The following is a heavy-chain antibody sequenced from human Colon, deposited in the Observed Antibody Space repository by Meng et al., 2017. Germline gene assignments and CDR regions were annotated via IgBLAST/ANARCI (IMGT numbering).Heavy chain of an antibody. D-gene: IGHD1-26*01. CDR3: VSRIGGSSETDF. V-gene: IGHV4-31*03. J-gene: IGHJ1*01. CDR1: GGSLSSDTYY. CDR2: INHSGST. Sequence: QVQLHESGPCLVKPSQNPSLTCTVSGGSLSSDTYYWTWIRQDPGKGLEWIGIINHSGSTYYNPSLKSRVTMSLDTSKQQFSLKLISVTAADTAVYYCVSRIGGSSETDFWGQGTLVTVSS.